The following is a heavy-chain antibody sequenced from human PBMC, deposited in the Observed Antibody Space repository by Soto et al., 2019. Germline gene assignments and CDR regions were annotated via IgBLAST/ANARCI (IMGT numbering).Heavy chain of an antibody. CDR3: VKDGYCSSTSCLTNMPLYYYYGMDV. Sequence: GGSLRLSCSASGFTFSSYAMHWVRQAPGKGLEYVSAISSNGGSTYYADSVKGRFTISRDNSKNTLYLQMSSLRAEDTAVYYCVKDGYCSSTSCLTNMPLYYYYGMDVWGQGTTVTVSS. CDR2: ISSNGGST. CDR1: GFTFSSYA. J-gene: IGHJ6*02. D-gene: IGHD2-2*03. V-gene: IGHV3-64D*08.